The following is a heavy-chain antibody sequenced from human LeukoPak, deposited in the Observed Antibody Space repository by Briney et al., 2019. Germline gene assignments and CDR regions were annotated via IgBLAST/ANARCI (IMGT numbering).Heavy chain of an antibody. D-gene: IGHD3-22*01. CDR1: GYTFTNYG. Sequence: GASVKVSCKASGYTFTNYGINWVRQAPGQGLEWMGWISAYNGNTNCAQKLQDRVTMTTDTSTSTAYMELRSLRSDDTAVYYCASEYKYDSSGANAFDIWGQGTMVTVSS. J-gene: IGHJ3*02. CDR3: ASEYKYDSSGANAFDI. CDR2: ISAYNGNT. V-gene: IGHV1-18*01.